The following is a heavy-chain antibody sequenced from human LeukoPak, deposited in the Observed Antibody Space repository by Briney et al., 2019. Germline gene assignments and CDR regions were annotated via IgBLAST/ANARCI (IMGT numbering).Heavy chain of an antibody. D-gene: IGHD3-3*01. J-gene: IGHJ4*02. CDR1: GFTFSSYA. V-gene: IGHV3-23*01. CDR3: AKDLTDYDFWSGYYQ. Sequence: GGSLRLSCAASGFTFSSYAMSWVRQAPGKGLEWVSAISGSGGSTYYADSVKGRFTISRDNSKNTLYLQMNSLRAEDTAVYYCAKDLTDYDFWSGYYQWGQGTLVTVSS. CDR2: ISGSGGST.